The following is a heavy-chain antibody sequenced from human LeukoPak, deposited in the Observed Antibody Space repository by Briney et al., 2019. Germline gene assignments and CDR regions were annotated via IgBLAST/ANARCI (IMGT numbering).Heavy chain of an antibody. CDR2: INSDGSST. V-gene: IGHV3-74*01. Sequence: GRSLRLSCAASGFAFSSYWMHWVRQAPGKGLVWVSRINSDGSSTTYADSVQGRFTISRDNAKNTLYLQMNSLRADDTAVYYCARSVYSYYANWFDPWGQGTLVTVSS. J-gene: IGHJ5*02. CDR3: ARSVYSYYANWFDP. CDR1: GFAFSSYW. D-gene: IGHD4-11*01.